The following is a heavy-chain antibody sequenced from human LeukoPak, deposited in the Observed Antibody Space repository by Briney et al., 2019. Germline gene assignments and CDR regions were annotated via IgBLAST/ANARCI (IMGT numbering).Heavy chain of an antibody. CDR1: GYSFTSYW. J-gene: IGHJ3*02. CDR3: ARQDCSGGSCYSRAFNI. D-gene: IGHD2-15*01. CDR2: NYPGDSDT. Sequence: GESLKISCKGSGYSFTSYWIAWVRKMPGKGLEWMGINYPGDSDTKYSPSFQGQVTISADKSITTAYLQWSSLKASDTAMYYCARQDCSGGSCYSRAFNIWGQGTMVTVSS. V-gene: IGHV5-51*01.